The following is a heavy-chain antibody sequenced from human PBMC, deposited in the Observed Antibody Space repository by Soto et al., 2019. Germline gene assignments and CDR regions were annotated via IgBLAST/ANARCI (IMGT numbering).Heavy chain of an antibody. D-gene: IGHD3-22*01. CDR3: ARDSSGYMRVDY. Sequence: ASVKVSCKASGYTLTSYGISWVRQAPGQGLEWMGWISAYNGNTNYAQKLQGRVTMTTDTSTSTAYMELRSLRSDDTAVYYCARDSSGYMRVDYWGQGTLVTVSS. CDR1: GYTLTSYG. J-gene: IGHJ4*02. V-gene: IGHV1-18*01. CDR2: ISAYNGNT.